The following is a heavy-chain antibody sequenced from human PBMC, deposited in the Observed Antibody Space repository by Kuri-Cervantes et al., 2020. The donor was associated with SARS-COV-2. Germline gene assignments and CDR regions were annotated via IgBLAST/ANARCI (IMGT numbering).Heavy chain of an antibody. J-gene: IGHJ3*02. V-gene: IGHV1-18*04. CDR2: IRVSNGNT. Sequence: ASVKVSCKGYGYTVSSYGVAWVRQAPGQGLEWMARIRVSNGNTNSAQKFQARVAMTTDTSTNTVFMELRSLRSDDTAVYYCARSYYGRYSDGFDIWGQGTLVTVSS. D-gene: IGHD1-26*01. CDR1: GYTVSSYG. CDR3: ARSYYGRYSDGFDI.